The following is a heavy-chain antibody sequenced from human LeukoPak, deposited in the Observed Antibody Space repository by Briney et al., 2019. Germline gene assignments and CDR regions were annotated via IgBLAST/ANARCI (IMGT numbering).Heavy chain of an antibody. J-gene: IGHJ4*02. CDR3: AKSYGTNGYYQLPIDF. V-gene: IGHV3-23*01. D-gene: IGHD3-22*01. CDR2: ITAAGDTT. Sequence: PGGSLTLPCGASGHHYNSNDMTWVRRARGKALACVSSITAAGDTTYYADSVKGRFTTSRDNSKNLLYLQLNSLRVEDTAIYYCAKSYGTNGYYQLPIDFWGQGTLVTVSS. CDR1: GHHYNSND.